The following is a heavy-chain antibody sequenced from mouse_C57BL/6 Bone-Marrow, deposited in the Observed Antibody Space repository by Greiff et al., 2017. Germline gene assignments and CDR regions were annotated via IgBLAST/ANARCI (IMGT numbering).Heavy chain of an antibody. Sequence: QVQLQQSGPELVKPGASVKISCKASGYTFTDYYINWVKQRPGQGLEWIGWIYPGSGNTKYNEKFKGKATLTVDTSSSTAYMQLSSLTSEYSAVYFCARESSTVVAPTEYFDVWGTGTTVTVSS. D-gene: IGHD1-1*01. V-gene: IGHV1-84*01. CDR2: IYPGSGNT. J-gene: IGHJ1*03. CDR1: GYTFTDYY. CDR3: ARESSTVVAPTEYFDV.